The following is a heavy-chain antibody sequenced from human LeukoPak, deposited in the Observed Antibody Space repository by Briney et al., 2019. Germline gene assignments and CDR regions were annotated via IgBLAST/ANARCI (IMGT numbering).Heavy chain of an antibody. J-gene: IGHJ6*04. CDR1: GFTFSSHS. Sequence: PGGSLRLSCAASGFTFSSHSMNWVRQAPGKGLEWISHISSSASTIKYADSVEGRFTISRDNAKNSLDLQMSTLRVEDTAVYYCARGTAWLDVWGKGTTVTVSS. D-gene: IGHD1-1*01. CDR3: ARGTAWLDV. V-gene: IGHV3-48*01. CDR2: ISSSASTI.